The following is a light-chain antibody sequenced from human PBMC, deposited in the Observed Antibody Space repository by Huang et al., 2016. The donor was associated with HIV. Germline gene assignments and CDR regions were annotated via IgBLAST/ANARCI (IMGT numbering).Light chain of an antibody. J-gene: IGKJ4*01. CDR3: QQYDSWPPAPS. V-gene: IGKV3-15*01. CDR1: QTVSSN. Sequence: EIVMTQSPATLSVSPGESATLSCRASQTVSSNLAWYQQKPGQAPRLLIYDASTRATGTPARFSGTGSGTEFTLTVSSLQSEDFAIYYCQQYDSWPPAPSFGGGTKLEIK. CDR2: DAS.